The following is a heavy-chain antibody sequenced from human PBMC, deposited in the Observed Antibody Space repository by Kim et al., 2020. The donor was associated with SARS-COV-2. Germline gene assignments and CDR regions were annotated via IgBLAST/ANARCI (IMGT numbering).Heavy chain of an antibody. CDR2: ISYDGSNK. V-gene: IGHV3-30*04. D-gene: IGHD3-10*01. CDR1: GFTFSSYA. Sequence: GGSLRLSCAASGFTFSSYAMHWVRQAPGKGLEWVAVISYDGSNKYYADSVKGRFTISRDNSKNTLYLQMNSLRAEDTAVYYCARDLSDAVTMVRGAVPDYWGQGTLVTVSS. J-gene: IGHJ4*02. CDR3: ARDLSDAVTMVRGAVPDY.